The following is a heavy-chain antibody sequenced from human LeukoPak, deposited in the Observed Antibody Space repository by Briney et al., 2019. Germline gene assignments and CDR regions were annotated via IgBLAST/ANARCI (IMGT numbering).Heavy chain of an antibody. CDR2: ISGSGGTT. D-gene: IGHD6-19*01. CDR1: GFTFSSYG. V-gene: IGHV3-23*01. CDR3: AGGDRGWYGY. Sequence: GGSLRLSCAASGFTFSSYGMSWVRQTPGKGLEWVSGISGSGGTTYYADSVKGRFTISRDNSKNTLYLQMNSLRAEDTAVYYCAGGDRGWYGYWGQGTLVTVSS. J-gene: IGHJ4*02.